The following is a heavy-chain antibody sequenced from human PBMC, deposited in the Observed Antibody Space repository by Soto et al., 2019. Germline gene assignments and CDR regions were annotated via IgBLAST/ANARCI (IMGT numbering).Heavy chain of an antibody. CDR3: ARVEAVAGIYNYHGLDV. V-gene: IGHV1-69*12. J-gene: IGHJ6*02. Sequence: QVQLVQSGAEVKKPGSSVKVSCKASGGTFSNYAISWVRQAPGQGLEWMGGIVPIFGTTYYAQKFQGRVTIIADDSTTTANLQLSSMRSEDTAMYYCARVEAVAGIYNYHGLDVWGQGTAVSVSS. CDR2: IVPIFGTT. D-gene: IGHD6-19*01. CDR1: GGTFSNYA.